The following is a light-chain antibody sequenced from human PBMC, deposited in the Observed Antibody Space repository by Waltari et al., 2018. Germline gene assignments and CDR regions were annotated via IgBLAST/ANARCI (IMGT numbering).Light chain of an antibody. Sequence: QSALTQPASVSGSPGQSITISCTGTSSAIGSYNFVSWYQQHPGQAPKLIIYDVNSRPSGVSNRFSGSKSGNTASLTISGLQAEDEADYYCSSYTSSITSIFGGGTKLTVL. J-gene: IGLJ2*01. CDR1: SSAIGSYNF. V-gene: IGLV2-14*03. CDR3: SSYTSSITSI. CDR2: DVN.